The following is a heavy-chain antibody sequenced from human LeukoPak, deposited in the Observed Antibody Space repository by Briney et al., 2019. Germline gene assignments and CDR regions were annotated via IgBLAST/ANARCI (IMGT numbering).Heavy chain of an antibody. CDR1: GGTFSSYA. Sequence: ASVKVSCTASGGTFSSYAISWVRQAPGQGLEWMGRIIPILGIANYAQKFQGRVTITADKSTSTAYMELSSLRSEDTAVYYCARPFYGSGSYYTLDAYYGMDVWGQGTTVTVSS. D-gene: IGHD3-10*01. CDR2: IIPILGIA. J-gene: IGHJ6*02. CDR3: ARPFYGSGSYYTLDAYYGMDV. V-gene: IGHV1-69*04.